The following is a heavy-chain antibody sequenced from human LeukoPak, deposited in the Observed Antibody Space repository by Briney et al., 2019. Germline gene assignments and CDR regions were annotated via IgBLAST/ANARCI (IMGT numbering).Heavy chain of an antibody. D-gene: IGHD6-6*01. CDR1: GFTVSSNY. J-gene: IGHJ3*02. V-gene: IGHV3-53*01. CDR2: LYSGGST. Sequence: EGSLRLSCAASGFTVSSNYMSWVRQAPGKGLEWVSVLYSGGSTYYADSVKGRFTISRDNSKNTLYLQMNNLRAEDTAVYYCARALSSISPFDIWGQGTMVTVSS. CDR3: ARALSSISPFDI.